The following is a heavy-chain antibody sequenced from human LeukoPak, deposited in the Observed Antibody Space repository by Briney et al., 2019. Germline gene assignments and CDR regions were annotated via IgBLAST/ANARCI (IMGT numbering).Heavy chain of an antibody. CDR2: ISAYNGNT. D-gene: IGHD2-2*01. V-gene: IGHV1-18*01. CDR3: AGEGHCSSTSCYGPYTFDI. CDR1: GYTFTSYG. J-gene: IGHJ3*02. Sequence: AASVKVSCKASGYTFTSYGISWVRQAPGQGLEWMGWISAYNGNTNYAQKLQGRVTMTTDTSTSTAYMELRSLRSDDTAVYYCAGEGHCSSTSCYGPYTFDIWGQGTMVTVSS.